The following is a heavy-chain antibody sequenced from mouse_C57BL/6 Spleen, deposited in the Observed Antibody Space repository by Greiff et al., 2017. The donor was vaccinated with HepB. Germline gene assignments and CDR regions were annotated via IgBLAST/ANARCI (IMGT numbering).Heavy chain of an antibody. D-gene: IGHD1-1*02. CDR2: ISNGGGST. Sequence: EVNVVESGGGLVQPGGSLKLSCAASGFTFSDYYMYWVRQTPEKRLEWVAYISNGGGSTYYPDTVKGRFTISRDNAKNTLYLQMSRLKSEDTAMYYCARQNYRAMDYWGQGTSVTVSS. CDR1: GFTFSDYY. V-gene: IGHV5-12*01. CDR3: ARQNYRAMDY. J-gene: IGHJ4*01.